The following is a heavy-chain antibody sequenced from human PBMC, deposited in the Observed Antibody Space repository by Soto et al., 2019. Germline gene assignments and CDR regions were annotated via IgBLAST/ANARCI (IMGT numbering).Heavy chain of an antibody. J-gene: IGHJ6*02. V-gene: IGHV1-69*13. CDR3: ARVGGSSGGLDYYYYGMDV. CDR1: GGTFSSYA. Sequence: SVKVSCKASGGTFSSYAISWVRQAPGQGLVWMGGIIPIFGTANYAQKFQGRVTITADESTSTAYMELSSLRSEDTAVYYCARVGGSSGGLDYYYYGMDVWGQGTTVTVSS. CDR2: IIPIFGTA. D-gene: IGHD6-6*01.